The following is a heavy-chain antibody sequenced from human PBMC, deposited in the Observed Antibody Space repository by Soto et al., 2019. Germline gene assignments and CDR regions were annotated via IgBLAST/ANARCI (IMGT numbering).Heavy chain of an antibody. V-gene: IGHV3-72*01. J-gene: IGHJ4*02. D-gene: IGHD1-7*01. CDR3: ARGGLATRSGTTLDY. CDR1: GFTFSDHY. CDR2: TRNKANSYTT. Sequence: PGGSLRLSCAASGFTFSDHYMDWVRQAPGKGLEWVGRTRNKANSYTTEYAASVKGRFTISRDDSKNSLYLQMNSLKTEDTAVYYCARGGLATRSGTTLDYWGQGTLVTVSS.